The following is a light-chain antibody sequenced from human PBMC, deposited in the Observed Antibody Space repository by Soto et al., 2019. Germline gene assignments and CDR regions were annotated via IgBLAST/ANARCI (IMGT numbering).Light chain of an antibody. Sequence: QSVLTHPASVSGSPVQAITISCTGTSSDVGSYNLVSWYQQHPGKAPKLMIYEGSKRPSGVSNRFSGSKSGNTASLTISGLQAEDEADYYCCSYAGSSTFAYVFGTGTKVTVL. J-gene: IGLJ1*01. CDR3: CSYAGSSTFAYV. V-gene: IGLV2-23*03. CDR2: EGS. CDR1: SSDVGSYNL.